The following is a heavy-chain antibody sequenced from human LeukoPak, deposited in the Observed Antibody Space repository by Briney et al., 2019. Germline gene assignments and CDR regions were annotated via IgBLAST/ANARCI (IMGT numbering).Heavy chain of an antibody. V-gene: IGHV3-15*01. J-gene: IGHJ4*02. CDR2: IKSKTDGGTT. D-gene: IGHD3-10*01. Sequence: SGGSLRLSCAASGFTFSNAWMSWVRQAPGKGLEWVGRIKSKTDGGTTDYAAPVKGRFTISRDDSKNTLYLQMNSLKTEDTAVYYCTTGIWFGESTLGYWGQGTLVTVSS. CDR1: GFTFSNAW. CDR3: TTGIWFGESTLGY.